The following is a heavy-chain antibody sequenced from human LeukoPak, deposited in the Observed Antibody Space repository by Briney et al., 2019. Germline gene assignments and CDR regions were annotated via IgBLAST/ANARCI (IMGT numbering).Heavy chain of an antibody. CDR1: GFTFSSYW. V-gene: IGHV3-74*01. CDR2: IKSDGST. J-gene: IGHJ5*01. D-gene: IGHD3-10*01. CDR3: TRAITYFYGSVTYDWFDS. Sequence: PGGSLRLSCAASGFTFSSYWMHWVRQTPGKGLMWVARIKSDGSTLYADSVQGLFTISRDTAKNMVYLQMNSLRADDTAIYYCTRAITYFYGSVTYDWFDSWGQGTRVTVSS.